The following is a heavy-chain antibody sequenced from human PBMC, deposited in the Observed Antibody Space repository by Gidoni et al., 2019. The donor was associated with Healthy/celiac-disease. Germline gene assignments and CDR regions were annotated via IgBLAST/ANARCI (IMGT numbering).Heavy chain of an antibody. CDR2: ISSSSSTI. Sequence: ELQLVESGGGLVQPGGSLRLSCAASGFTFSSYSMNWVRQAPGKGLEWVSYISSSSSTIYYADSVKGRFTISRDNAKNSLYLQMDSLRDEDTAVYYCARDEYDILTGYLYYFDYWGQGTLVTVSS. CDR3: ARDEYDILTGYLYYFDY. V-gene: IGHV3-48*02. J-gene: IGHJ4*02. CDR1: GFTFSSYS. D-gene: IGHD3-9*01.